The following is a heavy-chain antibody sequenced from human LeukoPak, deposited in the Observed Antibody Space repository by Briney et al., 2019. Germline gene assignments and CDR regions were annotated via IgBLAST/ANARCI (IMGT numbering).Heavy chain of an antibody. Sequence: GGSLRLSCAASGFTFSSYGMHWVRQAPGKGLEWVAVISYDGSKKYYAHSVKRRFTLSRDNSKDTLYLQMNSLRAEDTAVYYCARGYYYDSSGYPTLDYWGQGTLVTVSS. V-gene: IGHV3-30*03. J-gene: IGHJ4*02. CDR3: ARGYYYDSSGYPTLDY. CDR1: GFTFSSYG. CDR2: ISYDGSKK. D-gene: IGHD3-22*01.